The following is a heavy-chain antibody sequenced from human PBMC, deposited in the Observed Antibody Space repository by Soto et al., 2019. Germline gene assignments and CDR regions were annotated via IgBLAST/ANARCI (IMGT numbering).Heavy chain of an antibody. CDR3: AKGLTAIDAFDI. Sequence: GGSLRLSCAASGFTFSSYAISWVRQAPGKGLEWVSAISGSGGSTYYADSVKGRFTISRDNSKNTLYLQMNSLRAEDTAVYYCAKGLTAIDAFDIWGQGTMVTVSS. D-gene: IGHD2-21*02. J-gene: IGHJ3*02. CDR1: GFTFSSYA. V-gene: IGHV3-23*01. CDR2: ISGSGGST.